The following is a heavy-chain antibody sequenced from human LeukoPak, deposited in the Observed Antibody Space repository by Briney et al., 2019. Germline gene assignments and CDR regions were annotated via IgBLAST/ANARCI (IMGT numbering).Heavy chain of an antibody. D-gene: IGHD6-19*01. CDR1: GLTFSSHV. CDR3: SKKAVAGD. J-gene: IGHJ4*02. Sequence: PGGSLRLSCAASGLTFSSHVMSWVRQAPGKGREWVSAISSTGDSTYYADSVKGRFTISRDNSKNTLYLQMNSLRAEDTAVYYCSKKAVAGDWGQGTLVTVSS. CDR2: ISSTGDST. V-gene: IGHV3-23*01.